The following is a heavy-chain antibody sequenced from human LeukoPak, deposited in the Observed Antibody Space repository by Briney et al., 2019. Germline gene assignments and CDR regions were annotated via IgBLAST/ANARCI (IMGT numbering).Heavy chain of an antibody. D-gene: IGHD2-2*01. CDR1: GFTFSGYS. Sequence: GGSLRLSCAASGFTFSGYSMNWVRQAPGKGLEWVSSITSSSSYIYYADSVKGRFTISRDNATNPLYLQMNSLRAEDTAVYYCARGETSWTLPNDYWGQGTLVTVS. CDR3: ARGETSWTLPNDY. J-gene: IGHJ4*02. CDR2: ITSSSSYI. V-gene: IGHV3-21*01.